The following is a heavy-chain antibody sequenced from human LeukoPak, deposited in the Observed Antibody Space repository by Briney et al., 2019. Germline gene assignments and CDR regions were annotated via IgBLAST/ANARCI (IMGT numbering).Heavy chain of an antibody. D-gene: IGHD1-26*01. CDR1: GGTFSSYA. V-gene: IGHV1-69*01. CDR3: ARERFSGSYSYAFDI. CDR2: IIPIFGTA. J-gene: IGHJ3*02. Sequence: SVKVSCKASGGTFSSYAISWVRQAPGQGLEWMGGIIPIFGTANYAQKFQGRVTITADESTSTAYMELSSLRSEDTAVHYCARERFSGSYSYAFDIWGQGTMVTVSS.